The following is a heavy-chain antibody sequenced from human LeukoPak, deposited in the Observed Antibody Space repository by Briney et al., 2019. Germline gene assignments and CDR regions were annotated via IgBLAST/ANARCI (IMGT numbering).Heavy chain of an antibody. CDR3: ARVICSSTSCPYH. V-gene: IGHV1-2*02. J-gene: IGHJ5*02. CDR1: GYTFTSYD. Sequence: GASVKVSCKASGYTFTSYDINWVRQATGQGLEWMGWINPNSGGTNYAQKFQGRVTMTRDTSISTAYMELSRLRSDDTAVYYCARVICSSTSCPYHWGQGTLVTVSS. CDR2: INPNSGGT. D-gene: IGHD2-2*01.